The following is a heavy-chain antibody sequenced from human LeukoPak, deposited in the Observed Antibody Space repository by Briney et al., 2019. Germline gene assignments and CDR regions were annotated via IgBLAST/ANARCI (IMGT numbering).Heavy chain of an antibody. CDR1: GYTFTSYY. V-gene: IGHV1-46*01. J-gene: IGHJ4*02. CDR2: INPSGGST. D-gene: IGHD2-2*01. Sequence: GASVKVSCKASGYTFTSYYMHWVRQAPGQGLEWMGIINPSGGSTSYAQKFQGRVTMTRDMSTSTVYMELSSLRSEDTAVYYCAREKVVVVPAAIPTWASEYSSSGTFDYWGRGTLVTVSS. CDR3: AREKVVVVPAAIPTWASEYSSSGTFDY.